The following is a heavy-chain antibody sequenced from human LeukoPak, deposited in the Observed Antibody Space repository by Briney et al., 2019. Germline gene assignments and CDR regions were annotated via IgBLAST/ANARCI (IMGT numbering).Heavy chain of an antibody. CDR2: INAGNGNT. J-gene: IGHJ4*02. D-gene: IGHD6-19*01. CDR3: ARGRQWLVTSFDY. CDR1: GYTFTSYA. V-gene: IGHV1-3*01. Sequence: ASVKVSCRASGYTFTSYAMHWVRQAPGQRLEWMGWINAGNGNTKYSQKFQGRVTITRDTSASTAYMELSSPRSEDTAVYYCARGRQWLVTSFDYWGQGTLVTVSS.